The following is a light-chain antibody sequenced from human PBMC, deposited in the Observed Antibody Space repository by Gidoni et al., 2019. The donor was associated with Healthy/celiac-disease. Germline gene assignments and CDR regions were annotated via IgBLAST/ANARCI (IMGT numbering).Light chain of an antibody. J-gene: IGKJ2*01. V-gene: IGKV1-8*01. Sequence: AIRMTQSPSSLSASTGDRVTITCRASQGISSYLAWYQQKPGKAPKLLIYAASTLQSGVPSRFSGSGSGTDFTLTISCLQSEDFATYYCQQYYSYPQTFXQXTKLXIK. CDR1: QGISSY. CDR2: AAS. CDR3: QQYYSYPQT.